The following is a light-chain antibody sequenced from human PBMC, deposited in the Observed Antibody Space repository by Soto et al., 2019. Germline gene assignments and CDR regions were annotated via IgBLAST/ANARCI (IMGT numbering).Light chain of an antibody. CDR2: AAS. J-gene: IGKJ2*01. V-gene: IGKV1-39*01. Sequence: IQLTQSPSSLSASVGDRVTVTCRASQSINIYLNWYQQKPGKAPTLLIYAASSLQSGGPSRFSGGGSRTDFTLTISSLQPEDFATYYCQQSYRSPYTFGQGTKLEI. CDR3: QQSYRSPYT. CDR1: QSINIY.